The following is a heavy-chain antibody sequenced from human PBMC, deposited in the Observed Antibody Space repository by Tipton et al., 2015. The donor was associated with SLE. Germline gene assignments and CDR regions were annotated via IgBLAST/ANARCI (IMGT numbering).Heavy chain of an antibody. D-gene: IGHD6-19*01. V-gene: IGHV4-59*01. CDR3: ARFSVAGTLDY. CDR1: SGSIRSYY. Sequence: TLSLTCTVFSGSIRSYYWSWIRQPPGKGLEWIGYIYYTGSTNYSPSLKSRVTISVDTSKNEFSLNLTSVTAADTAVYYCARFSVAGTLDYGGQGTLVTVSS. J-gene: IGHJ4*02. CDR2: IYYTGST.